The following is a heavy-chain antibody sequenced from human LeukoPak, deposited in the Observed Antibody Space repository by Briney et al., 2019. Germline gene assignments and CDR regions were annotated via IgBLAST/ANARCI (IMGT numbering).Heavy chain of an antibody. Sequence: GGSLRLSCVASGITFNRYWMHWVRQAPGKGLVWVACINFDGSVKTYADSVKGQFTISRDNAKNTLYVQMNSLTAEDTAVYYCATEGPHNFDYWGLGTLVTVSS. J-gene: IGHJ4*02. CDR3: ATEGPHNFDY. V-gene: IGHV3-74*01. CDR1: GITFNRYW. CDR2: INFDGSVK.